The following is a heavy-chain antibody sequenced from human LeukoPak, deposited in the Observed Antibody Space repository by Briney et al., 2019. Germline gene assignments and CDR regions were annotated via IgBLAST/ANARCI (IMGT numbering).Heavy chain of an antibody. CDR1: GGSISSYY. D-gene: IGHD2-2*02. J-gene: IGHJ5*02. Sequence: SETLSLTCTVSGGSISSYYWSWIRQPPGKGLEWIGYIYYSGSTNYNPSLKSRVTISVDTSKNQFSLKLSSVTAADTAVYYCARDKSGYCSSTSCYTEGWFDPWGQGTLVTVSS. CDR2: IYYSGST. V-gene: IGHV4-59*12. CDR3: ARDKSGYCSSTSCYTEGWFDP.